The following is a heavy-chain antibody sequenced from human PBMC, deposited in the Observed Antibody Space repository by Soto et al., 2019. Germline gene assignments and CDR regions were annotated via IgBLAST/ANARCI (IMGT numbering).Heavy chain of an antibody. J-gene: IGHJ6*02. D-gene: IGHD3-9*01. CDR2: IDPSDSYT. Sequence: LGESLKISCKGSGYSFTSYWISWVRQMPGKGLEWMGRIDPSDSYTNYSPSFQGHVTISADKSISTAYLQWSSLKASDTAMYCCAGRGYFDWLFEGGMDVWGPGTPVTVSS. V-gene: IGHV5-10-1*01. CDR1: GYSFTSYW. CDR3: AGRGYFDWLFEGGMDV.